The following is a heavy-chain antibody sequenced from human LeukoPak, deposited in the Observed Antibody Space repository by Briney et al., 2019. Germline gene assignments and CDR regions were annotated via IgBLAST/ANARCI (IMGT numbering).Heavy chain of an antibody. CDR3: VRDPRRNGPFDY. D-gene: IGHD2-8*01. Sequence: GGSLRLSCTASGFNFGIYGMHWVRQAPGKGLEWVAVMWDDGTNEYYVESVKGRFTISRDNSKNTLYLQMNSLTPEDTAVYYCVRDPRRNGPFDYWGQGTQVTVSS. CDR1: GFNFGIYG. V-gene: IGHV3-33*01. CDR2: MWDDGTNE. J-gene: IGHJ4*02.